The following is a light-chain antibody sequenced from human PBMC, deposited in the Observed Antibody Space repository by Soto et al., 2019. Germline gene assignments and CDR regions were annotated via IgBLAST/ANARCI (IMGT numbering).Light chain of an antibody. V-gene: IGKV3-11*01. CDR1: QSVSGY. J-gene: IGKJ1*01. CDR2: DAS. Sequence: EIVLTQSPDTLSLSPGERATLSCGASQSVSGYLGWYQQKPGQAPRLLIYDASNRAYGVPARFRVSGSGTDGTLTISCLKEEDGAVYYCHQMSTIPWAFGQGTKVDIK. CDR3: HQMSTIPWA.